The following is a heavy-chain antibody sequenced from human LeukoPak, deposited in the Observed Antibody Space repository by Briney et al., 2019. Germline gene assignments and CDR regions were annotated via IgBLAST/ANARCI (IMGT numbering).Heavy chain of an antibody. J-gene: IGHJ3*02. D-gene: IGHD1-26*01. CDR3: ARAPNSGSYFGWAFDI. CDR1: GYSISSAYY. CDR2: ISRSGST. Sequence: SETLSLTCTVSGYSISSAYYWGWIRQPPGQGLEWLGTISRSGSTYYNSSLKSRVTISEDTSKNHFSLRLSSVTAADTAVYYCARAPNSGSYFGWAFDIWGQGTLVTVSS. V-gene: IGHV4-38-2*02.